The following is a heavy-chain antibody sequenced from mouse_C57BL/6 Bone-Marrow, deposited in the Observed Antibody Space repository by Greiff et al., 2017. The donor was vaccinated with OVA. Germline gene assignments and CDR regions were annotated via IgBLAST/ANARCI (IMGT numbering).Heavy chain of an antibody. CDR2: IYPGGGYT. V-gene: IGHV1-63*01. Sequence: VQLQQSGAELVRPGTSVKMSCKASGYTFTNYWIGWAKQRPGHGLEWIGDIYPGGGYTNYNEKFKGQATLTADKSSSPAYMQFSCLTSADSAIYYCARTHYYGSSHWYFDVWGTGTTVTVSS. D-gene: IGHD1-1*01. J-gene: IGHJ1*03. CDR1: GYTFTNYW. CDR3: ARTHYYGSSHWYFDV.